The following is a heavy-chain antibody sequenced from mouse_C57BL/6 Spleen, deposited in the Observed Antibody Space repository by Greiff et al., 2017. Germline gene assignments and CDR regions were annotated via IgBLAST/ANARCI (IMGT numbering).Heavy chain of an antibody. D-gene: IGHD2-4*01. J-gene: IGHJ3*01. Sequence: EVQLQQSGPELVKPGASVKISCKASGYTFTDYYMNWVKQSHGKSLEWIGDINPNNGGTSYNQKFKGKATLTVDKSSSTAYMELRSLTSEDSAVYYCARSGDYTCFAYWGQGTLVTVSA. CDR1: GYTFTDYY. CDR3: ARSGDYTCFAY. CDR2: INPNNGGT. V-gene: IGHV1-26*01.